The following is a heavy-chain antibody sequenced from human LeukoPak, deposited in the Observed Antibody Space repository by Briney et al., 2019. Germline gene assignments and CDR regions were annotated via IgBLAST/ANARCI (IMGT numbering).Heavy chain of an antibody. CDR2: ISAYNGNT. Sequence: ASVKVSCKASGYTFTSYGISWVRQAPGRGLGWMGWISAYNGNTTYAQKLQGRVTMTTDTSTSTAYMELRSLRSDDTAVYYCARYANRWSSGYHLDYWGQGTLVTVSS. CDR3: ARYANRWSSGYHLDY. D-gene: IGHD3-22*01. J-gene: IGHJ4*02. V-gene: IGHV1-18*01. CDR1: GYTFTSYG.